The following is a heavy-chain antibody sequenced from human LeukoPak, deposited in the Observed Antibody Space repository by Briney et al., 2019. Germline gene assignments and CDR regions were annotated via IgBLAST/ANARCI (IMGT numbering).Heavy chain of an antibody. J-gene: IGHJ3*02. CDR2: IFYSGST. CDR1: SGSISTSNYY. Sequence: SETLSLTCTVSSGSISTSNYYWGWVRQPPGKALEWIGNIFYSGSTYYSPSLKSRVTISVDTSKNQFSLKLSSVTAADTAVYYCARDRDAFDIWGQGTMVTVSS. V-gene: IGHV4-39*07. CDR3: ARDRDAFDI.